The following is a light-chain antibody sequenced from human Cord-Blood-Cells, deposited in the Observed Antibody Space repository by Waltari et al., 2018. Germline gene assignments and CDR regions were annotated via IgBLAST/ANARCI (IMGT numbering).Light chain of an antibody. CDR2: AAS. J-gene: IGKJ4*01. Sequence: AIRMTQSPSSLPASTGDRVTITCRASQCISSYLAWYQQKPGKAPKLLIYAASTLQSGVPSRFSGSGSGTDFTLTISCLQSEDFATYYCQQYYSYLLTFGGGTKVEIK. CDR1: QCISSY. V-gene: IGKV1-8*01. CDR3: QQYYSYLLT.